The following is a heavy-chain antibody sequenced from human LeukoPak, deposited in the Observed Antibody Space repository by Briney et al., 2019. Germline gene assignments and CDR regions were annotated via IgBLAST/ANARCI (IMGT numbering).Heavy chain of an antibody. D-gene: IGHD4-17*01. V-gene: IGHV4-59*11. J-gene: IGHJ3*02. CDR1: GDCYSSHY. Sequence: PSETLTLTCTVSGDCYSSHYWTWMRQPPGKGLEWIGYSSYRGSTNYNPSLKSRLTISIDTSKNQFSLKLSSVTAADTAVYYCARDLVTVTKGFDIWGQGTMVSVSS. CDR3: ARDLVTVTKGFDI. CDR2: SSYRGST.